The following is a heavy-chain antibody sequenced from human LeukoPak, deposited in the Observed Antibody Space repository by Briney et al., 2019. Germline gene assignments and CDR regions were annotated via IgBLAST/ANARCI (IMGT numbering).Heavy chain of an antibody. J-gene: IGHJ4*02. CDR3: ARAYFSSGWPSYFDY. Sequence: QAGGSLRLSCAASGFTFSSYGMHWVRQAPGKGLEWVAVIWYDGSNKYYADSVKGRFTISRDNSKNTLYLQMNSLRAEDTAVYYCARAYFSSGWPSYFDYWGQGTLVTVSS. CDR1: GFTFSSYG. D-gene: IGHD6-19*01. CDR2: IWYDGSNK. V-gene: IGHV3-33*01.